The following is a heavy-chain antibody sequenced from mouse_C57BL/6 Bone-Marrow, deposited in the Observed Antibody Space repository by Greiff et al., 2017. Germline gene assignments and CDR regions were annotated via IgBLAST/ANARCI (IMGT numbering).Heavy chain of an antibody. CDR1: GYTFTSYD. CDR2: IYPRDGST. Sequence: LQESGPELVKPGASVKLSCKASGYTFTSYDINWVKQRPGQGLEWIGWIYPRDGSTKYNEKFKGKATLTVDPSTSTAYMELRSLTSEDSAVYFCARLEFDGSSGDWYFDVWGTGTTVTGSS. D-gene: IGHD1-1*01. CDR3: ARLEFDGSSGDWYFDV. V-gene: IGHV1-85*01. J-gene: IGHJ1*03.